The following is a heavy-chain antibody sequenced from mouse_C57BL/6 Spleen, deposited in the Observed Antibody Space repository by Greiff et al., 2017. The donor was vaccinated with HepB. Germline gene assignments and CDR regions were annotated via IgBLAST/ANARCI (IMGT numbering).Heavy chain of an antibody. CDR2: ISDGGSYT. V-gene: IGHV5-4*01. J-gene: IGHJ2*01. CDR1: GFTFSSYA. D-gene: IGHD2-5*01. Sequence: EVQLVESGGGLVKPGGSLKLSCAASGFTFSSYAMSWVRQTPEKRLEWVATISDGGSYTYYPDNVKGRFTSSRDNAKNNLYLQMSHLKSEDTAMYYCAREGYSNYFDYWGQGTTLTVSS. CDR3: AREGYSNYFDY.